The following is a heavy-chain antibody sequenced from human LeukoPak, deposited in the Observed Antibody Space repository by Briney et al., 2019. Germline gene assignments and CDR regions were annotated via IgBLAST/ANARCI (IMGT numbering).Heavy chain of an antibody. D-gene: IGHD1-26*01. J-gene: IGHJ4*02. CDR1: GYTLTELS. Sequence: ASVKVSCKVSGYTLTELSMHWVRQAPGKGLERMGGFDPEDGETIYAQKFQGRVTMTEDTSTDTAYMELSSLRSEDTAVYYCATGGSLGLAYPPDYWGQGTLVTVSS. CDR3: ATGGSLGLAYPPDY. CDR2: FDPEDGET. V-gene: IGHV1-24*01.